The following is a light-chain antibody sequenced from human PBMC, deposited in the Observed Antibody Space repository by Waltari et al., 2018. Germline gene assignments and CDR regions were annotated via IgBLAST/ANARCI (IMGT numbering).Light chain of an antibody. CDR3: QQYDNPQFT. CDR2: DAS. J-gene: IGKJ3*01. Sequence: DIQRTQYPSSLSASVVDRVTITFQASQDISKYLNWYQQKPGKAPKLRIYDASTLEVGVPSRFSGSVSGTDFTFSISSLQPEDFATYFCQQYDNPQFTFGPGTKVDIK. CDR1: QDISKY. V-gene: IGKV1-33*01.